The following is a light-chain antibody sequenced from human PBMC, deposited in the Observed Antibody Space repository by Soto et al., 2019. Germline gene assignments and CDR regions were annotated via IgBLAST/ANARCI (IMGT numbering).Light chain of an antibody. V-gene: IGKV3-15*01. CDR3: QQYGSSSSWT. J-gene: IGKJ1*01. CDR1: QSVSSN. Sequence: EIVMTQSPATLSVSPGERATLSCRASQSVSSNLAWYQQKPGQAPRLLIYGASTRATGIPARFSGSGSETDFTLTITGLEPEDFAVYYCQQYGSSSSWTFGQGTKVDI. CDR2: GAS.